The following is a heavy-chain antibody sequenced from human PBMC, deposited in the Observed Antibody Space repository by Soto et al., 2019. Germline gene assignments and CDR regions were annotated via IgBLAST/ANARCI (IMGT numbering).Heavy chain of an antibody. D-gene: IGHD5-12*01. J-gene: IGHJ4*02. CDR3: GRDRRFGNGYNLGFDY. CDR2: ISFDGSNK. CDR1: VFTFSSYA. V-gene: IGHV3-30-3*01. Sequence: QVQLVESGGGVVQPGRSLRLSCAASVFTFSSYAMHWVRQAPGKGLEWVAVISFDGSNKYYADSVKDRFTVSRDNSKNTLYVQMNSLRAEDTAVYYCGRDRRFGNGYNLGFDYWGQGTLVTVSS.